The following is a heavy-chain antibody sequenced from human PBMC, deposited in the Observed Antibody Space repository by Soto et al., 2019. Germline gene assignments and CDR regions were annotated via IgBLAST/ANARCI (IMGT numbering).Heavy chain of an antibody. CDR1: GGSISSSSYY. V-gene: IGHV4-39*01. CDR2: IYYSGST. CDR3: ARHEAPSGWYFDY. D-gene: IGHD6-19*01. J-gene: IGHJ4*02. Sequence: QLPLQESGPGLVKPSETLSLTCTVSGGSISSSSYYWGWIRQPPGKGLEWIGSIYYSGSTYYNPSLESRVXXSXDXXKNQFSLELSSVTAADTAVYYCARHEAPSGWYFDYWGQGTLVTVSS.